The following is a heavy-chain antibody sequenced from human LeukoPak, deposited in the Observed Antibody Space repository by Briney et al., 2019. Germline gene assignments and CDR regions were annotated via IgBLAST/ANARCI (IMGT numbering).Heavy chain of an antibody. CDR3: ARHRGRNGGYVFDY. D-gene: IGHD2-8*01. Sequence: SETLSLTCSVSGGSITITNYYWGWVRQPPGKGLEWIGSMYHSGTTYYNPSLKTRLTISVDTSKNQFSLNLSAVTAADAALYFCARHRGRNGGYVFDYWGQGTLVTVSS. CDR1: GGSITITNYY. V-gene: IGHV4-39*01. CDR2: MYHSGTT. J-gene: IGHJ4*02.